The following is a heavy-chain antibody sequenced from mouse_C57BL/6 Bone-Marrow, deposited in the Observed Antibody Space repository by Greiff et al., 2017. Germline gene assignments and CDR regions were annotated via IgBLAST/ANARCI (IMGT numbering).Heavy chain of an antibody. Sequence: EVQLVESGGDLVKPGGSLKLSCAASGFTFSSYGMSWVSQTPDKRLEWVATISSGGSYTYSPDSVKGRFTISRDNAKNTLYLQMSSLKSEDTAMYYCARQKLGWYFDYWGQGTTLTVSS. CDR2: ISSGGSYT. J-gene: IGHJ2*01. D-gene: IGHD1-1*02. V-gene: IGHV5-6*01. CDR1: GFTFSSYG. CDR3: ARQKLGWYFDY.